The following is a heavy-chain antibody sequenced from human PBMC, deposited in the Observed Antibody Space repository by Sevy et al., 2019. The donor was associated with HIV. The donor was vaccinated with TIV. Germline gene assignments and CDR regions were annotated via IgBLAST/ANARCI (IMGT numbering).Heavy chain of an antibody. CDR1: GFTFSANW. D-gene: IGHD3-16*01. CDR3: AHGTFGRFES. CDR2: IKGDGSEK. J-gene: IGHJ4*02. Sequence: GGSLRLSCAASGFTFSANWMNWVRQAPGKGLEWVANIKGDGSEKHYVDSVEGRFTISRDNAKNLLYLQMNSLRVEDTAVYYCAHGTFGRFESWGQGTLVTVSS. V-gene: IGHV3-7*01.